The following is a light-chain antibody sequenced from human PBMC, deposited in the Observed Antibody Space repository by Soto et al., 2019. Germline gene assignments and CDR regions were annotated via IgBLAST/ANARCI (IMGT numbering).Light chain of an antibody. CDR3: QQYNNWLYT. Sequence: EIGMTQSPATLSVSPGERATLSCRASQSVSSNLAWYQQKPGQAPRLVIYGASIRATGIPARFSGSGSGTEFTLTITSLQSEDFAVYYCQQYNNWLYTFGQGTKLEIK. J-gene: IGKJ2*01. V-gene: IGKV3-15*01. CDR1: QSVSSN. CDR2: GAS.